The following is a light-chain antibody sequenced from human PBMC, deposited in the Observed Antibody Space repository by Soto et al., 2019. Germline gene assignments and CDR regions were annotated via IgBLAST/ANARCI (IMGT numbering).Light chain of an antibody. CDR1: QVISSY. CDR2: AAS. V-gene: IGKV1-8*01. Sequence: AIRITQSPSSFSASRGDRVTITCRSSQVISSYLAWYQQKPGKAPKLLIYAASTLQSGVPSRFSGSGSGTDFTLTISCLQSEDLATYYCQQYYSYPYTFGQGTKVDIK. J-gene: IGKJ2*01. CDR3: QQYYSYPYT.